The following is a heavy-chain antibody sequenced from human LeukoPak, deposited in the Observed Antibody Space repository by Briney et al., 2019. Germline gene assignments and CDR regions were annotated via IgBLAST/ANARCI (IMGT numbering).Heavy chain of an antibody. D-gene: IGHD3-10*01. Sequence: GGSLRLSCAASGFTFSSYEMTWVRQAPGKGLEWVSYISSSGSTIYYADSVKGRFTISRDNAKNSLYLQMNSLRAEDTAVYYCARDPVRWFGESEQNYAFDIWGQGTMVTVSS. V-gene: IGHV3-48*03. J-gene: IGHJ3*02. CDR3: ARDPVRWFGESEQNYAFDI. CDR1: GFTFSSYE. CDR2: ISSSGSTI.